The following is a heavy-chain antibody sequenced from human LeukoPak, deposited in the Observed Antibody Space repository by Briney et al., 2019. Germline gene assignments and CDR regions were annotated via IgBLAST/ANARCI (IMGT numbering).Heavy chain of an antibody. D-gene: IGHD6-13*01. CDR2: ISGSGGST. CDR3: AKDAIRYSSSWYYFDY. Sequence: GGSLRLSCAASGFTFSSYAMSWVRQAPEKGLEWVSAISGSGGSTYYADSVKGRFTISRDNSKNTLYLQMNSLRAEDTAVYYCAKDAIRYSSSWYYFDYWGQGTLVTVSS. V-gene: IGHV3-23*01. CDR1: GFTFSSYA. J-gene: IGHJ4*02.